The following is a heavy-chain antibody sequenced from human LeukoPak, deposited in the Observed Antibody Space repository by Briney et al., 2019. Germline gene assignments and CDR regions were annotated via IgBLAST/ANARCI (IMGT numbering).Heavy chain of an antibody. CDR1: GGSVSSADYY. D-gene: IGHD6-19*01. V-gene: IGHV4-30-4*01. Sequence: PSETLSLTCTVSGGSVSSADYYWSWIRQPPGKGLEWIGYIYFTGSIYHNPSLRGRITISLDTSKNQFSLKLSSVTAADTAVYYCARDDSSGWYVWFDHWGQGTLVTVSS. CDR2: IYFTGSI. J-gene: IGHJ5*02. CDR3: ARDDSSGWYVWFDH.